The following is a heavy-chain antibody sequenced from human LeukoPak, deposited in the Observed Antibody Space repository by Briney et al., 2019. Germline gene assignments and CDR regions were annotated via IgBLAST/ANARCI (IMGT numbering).Heavy chain of an antibody. J-gene: IGHJ4*02. Sequence: ASVKVSCKVSGYTLTELSMHWVRQAPGKGLEWMGGFDPEDGETIYAQKFQGRVTMTEDTSTDTAYMELSSLRSEDTAVYYCATAGYYYGSGSSPVPYYFDYWGQGTLVTVSS. V-gene: IGHV1-24*01. CDR2: FDPEDGET. CDR1: GYTLTELS. CDR3: ATAGYYYGSGSSPVPYYFDY. D-gene: IGHD3-10*01.